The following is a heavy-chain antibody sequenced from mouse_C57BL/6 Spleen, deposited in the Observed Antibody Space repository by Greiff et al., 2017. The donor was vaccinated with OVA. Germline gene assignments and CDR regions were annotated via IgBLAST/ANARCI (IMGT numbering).Heavy chain of an antibody. J-gene: IGHJ2*01. V-gene: IGHV1-50*01. CDR3: ASGGGY. CDR1: GYTFTSYW. Sequence: QVQLQQPGAELVKPGASVKLSCKASGYTFTSYWMQWVKQRPGQGLEWIGEIDPSDSYTDYNQKFKGKATLTVDTSSSTAYMQHSSLASEDSAVYYCASGGGYWGQGTTLTVSS. CDR2: IDPSDSYT.